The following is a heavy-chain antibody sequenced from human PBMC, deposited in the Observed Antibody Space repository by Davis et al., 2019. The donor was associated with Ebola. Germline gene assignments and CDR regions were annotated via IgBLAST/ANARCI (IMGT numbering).Heavy chain of an antibody. Sequence: PGGSLRLSCAASGFTFSSYAMHWVRQAPGKGLEWVAVISYDGSNKYYADSVKGRFTISRDNSKNTLYLQMNSLRAEDTAVYYCASYSSGWYSQAFDYWGQGTLVTVSS. V-gene: IGHV3-30-3*01. CDR3: ASYSSGWYSQAFDY. D-gene: IGHD6-19*01. CDR2: ISYDGSNK. J-gene: IGHJ4*02. CDR1: GFTFSSYA.